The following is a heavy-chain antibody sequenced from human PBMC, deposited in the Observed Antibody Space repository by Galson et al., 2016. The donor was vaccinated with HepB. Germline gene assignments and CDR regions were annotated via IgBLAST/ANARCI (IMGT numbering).Heavy chain of an antibody. CDR3: GRGPRAITVAATGANLDN. D-gene: IGHD6-19*01. Sequence: SLRLSCAASGFTSSIYAMHWVRQAPGKGLEWVAVISYDGSNKYYADSVKGRFTISRDNSMDTLYLQMNSLRPDDTAVYYCGRGPRAITVAATGANLDNWGQGTLVTVSS. CDR1: GFTSSIYA. J-gene: IGHJ4*02. CDR2: ISYDGSNK. V-gene: IGHV3-30*04.